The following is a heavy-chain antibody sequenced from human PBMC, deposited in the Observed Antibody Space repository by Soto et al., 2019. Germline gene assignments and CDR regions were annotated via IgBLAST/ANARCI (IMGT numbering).Heavy chain of an antibody. J-gene: IGHJ3*02. CDR1: GFTFSSYG. CDR3: AKGYYDSSGYPNDDAFDI. Sequence: GGSLRLSCAASGFTFSSYGMHWVRQAPGKGLEWVAVISYDGSNKYYADSVKGRFTISRDNSKNTLYLQMNSLRAEDTAVYYCAKGYYDSSGYPNDDAFDIWGQGTMVTVS. V-gene: IGHV3-30*18. D-gene: IGHD3-22*01. CDR2: ISYDGSNK.